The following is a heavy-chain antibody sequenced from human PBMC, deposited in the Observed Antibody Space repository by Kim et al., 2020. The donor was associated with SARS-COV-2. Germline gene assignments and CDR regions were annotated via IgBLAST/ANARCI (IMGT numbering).Heavy chain of an antibody. V-gene: IGHV3-15*01. CDR3: TTDTGGWLRAGMDV. CDR2: IKSKTDGGTT. Sequence: GGSLRLSCAASGFTFSNAWMSWVRQAPGKGLEWVGRIKSKTDGGTTDYAAPVKGRFTISRDDSKNTLYLQMDSLKTEDTAVYYCTTDTGGWLRAGMDVWGQGTTVTVSS. J-gene: IGHJ6*02. D-gene: IGHD5-12*01. CDR1: GFTFSNAW.